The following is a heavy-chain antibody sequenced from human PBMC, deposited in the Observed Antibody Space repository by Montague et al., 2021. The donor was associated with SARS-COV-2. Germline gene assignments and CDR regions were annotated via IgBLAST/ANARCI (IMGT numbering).Heavy chain of an antibody. D-gene: IGHD4-23*01. CDR3: ARGGGNSADYYNYTMDV. V-gene: IGHV4-59*01. Sequence: SETLSLTCTVSGGPISKNYWNWIRQPPGKGLEWIGYIYYSGTTNCNPSLKSRVTMPVDTSKNQFSLKLNSVTAADTAVYYCARGGGNSADYYNYTMDVWGQGTTVTVFS. CDR2: IYYSGTT. CDR1: GGPISKNY. J-gene: IGHJ6*02.